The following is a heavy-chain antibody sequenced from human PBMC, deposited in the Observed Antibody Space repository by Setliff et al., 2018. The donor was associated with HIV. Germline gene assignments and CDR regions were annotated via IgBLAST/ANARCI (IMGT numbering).Heavy chain of an antibody. Sequence: PSETLSLTCTVSGGSISSYYWSWIRQPPGKGLEWIGYIYYSGSTNYNPSLKSRVTISVDTTKSQISLKLSSVTAADTAVYYCARGAGYSYFDYSYYYMDVWGKGTTVTVSS. CDR2: IYYSGST. V-gene: IGHV4-59*01. D-gene: IGHD5-18*01. CDR3: ARGAGYSYFDYSYYYMDV. CDR1: GGSISSYY. J-gene: IGHJ6*03.